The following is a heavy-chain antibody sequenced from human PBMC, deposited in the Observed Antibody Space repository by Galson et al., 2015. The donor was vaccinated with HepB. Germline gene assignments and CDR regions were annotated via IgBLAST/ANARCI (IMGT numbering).Heavy chain of an antibody. D-gene: IGHD6-13*01. CDR2: IIPIFGTA. Sequence: SVKVSCKASGGTFSSYAISWVRQAPGQGLEWMGGIIPIFGTANYAQKFQGRVTITADESTSTAYMELSSLRSEDTAVYYCASPLGGGAAAAGIHYGMDVWGQGTTVTVSS. J-gene: IGHJ6*02. CDR3: ASPLGGGAAAAGIHYGMDV. CDR1: GGTFSSYA. V-gene: IGHV1-69*13.